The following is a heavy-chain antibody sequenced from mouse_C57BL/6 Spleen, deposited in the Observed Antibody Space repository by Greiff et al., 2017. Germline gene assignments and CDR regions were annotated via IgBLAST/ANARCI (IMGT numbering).Heavy chain of an antibody. Sequence: QVQLQQPGAELVKPGASVKMSCKASGYTFTSYWITWVKQRPGQGLEWIGDIYPGSGSTNYNEKFKSKATLTVDTSSSTAYMQLSSLTSEDSAVYYCARRYSNVHAMDYWGQGTSVTVSS. CDR1: GYTFTSYW. J-gene: IGHJ4*01. V-gene: IGHV1-55*01. CDR3: ARRYSNVHAMDY. CDR2: IYPGSGST. D-gene: IGHD2-5*01.